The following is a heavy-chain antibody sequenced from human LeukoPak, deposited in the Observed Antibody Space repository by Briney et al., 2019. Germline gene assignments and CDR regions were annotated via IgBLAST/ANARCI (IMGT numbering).Heavy chain of an antibody. Sequence: GGSLRLSCAASGFTFSFYGMNWVCQAPGKGLEWVSAISGSGGSTYYADSVKGRFTISRDNSKNTLYLQMNSLRAEDTAVYYCANVDYYDSSPNWFDPWGQGTLVTVSS. V-gene: IGHV3-23*01. D-gene: IGHD3-22*01. CDR1: GFTFSFYG. CDR2: ISGSGGST. J-gene: IGHJ5*02. CDR3: ANVDYYDSSPNWFDP.